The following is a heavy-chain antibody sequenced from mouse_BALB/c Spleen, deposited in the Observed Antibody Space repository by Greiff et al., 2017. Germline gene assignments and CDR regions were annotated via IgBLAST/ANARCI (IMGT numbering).Heavy chain of an antibody. CDR3: ARDEDYPFAY. CDR2: ISSGGSYT. CDR1: GFTFSSYA. V-gene: IGHV5-9-4*01. D-gene: IGHD2-4*01. Sequence: EVKLMESGGGLVKPGGSLKLSCAASGFTFSSYAMSWVRQSPEKRLEWVAEISSGGSYTYYPDPVTGRFTISRDNAKNTLYLEMSSLRSEDTAMYYCARDEDYPFAYWGQGTLVTVSA. J-gene: IGHJ3*01.